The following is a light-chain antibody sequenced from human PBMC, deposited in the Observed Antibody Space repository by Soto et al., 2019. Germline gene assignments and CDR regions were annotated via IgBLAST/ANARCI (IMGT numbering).Light chain of an antibody. CDR1: QSIVSY. J-gene: IGKJ2*02. CDR2: TAS. V-gene: IGKV1-39*01. Sequence: DIQMTQSPSSLSVSVGDRVTITCRASQSIVSYLNWYQQKLGKAPKLLIYTASNLQRGVPSRFSGRGSVTDFTLTISNLQPEDFATYYCQQSYSTPRTFGQGTKLEIK. CDR3: QQSYSTPRT.